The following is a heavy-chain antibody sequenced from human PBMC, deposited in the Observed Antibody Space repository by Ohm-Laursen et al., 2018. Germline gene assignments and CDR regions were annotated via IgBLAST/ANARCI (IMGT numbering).Heavy chain of an antibody. CDR3: ARARREYYYDF. CDR2: IKEDGSVK. J-gene: IGHJ4*02. D-gene: IGHD6-6*01. CDR1: GFTFSSYW. V-gene: IGHV3-7*01. Sequence: SLRLSCAASGFTFSSYWMTWVRQASGKGLEWVANIKEDGSVKQYADSVKGRFTISRDNAKNTLYLQMNSLRAEDTAVYYCARARREYYYDFWGQGTLVTVSS.